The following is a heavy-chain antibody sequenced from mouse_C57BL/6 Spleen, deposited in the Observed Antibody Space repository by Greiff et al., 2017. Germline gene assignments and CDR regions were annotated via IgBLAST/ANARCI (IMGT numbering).Heavy chain of an antibody. CDR3: ARPLYYYGSRYYAMDY. J-gene: IGHJ4*01. V-gene: IGHV1-9*01. Sequence: QVQLQQSGAELMKPGASVKLSCKATGYTFTGYWIEWVKQRPGHGLEWIGEILPGSGSTNYNEKFKGKATFTADTASNTAYMQLSSLTTEDSAIYYCARPLYYYGSRYYAMDYWGQGTSVTVSS. CDR1: GYTFTGYW. D-gene: IGHD1-1*01. CDR2: ILPGSGST.